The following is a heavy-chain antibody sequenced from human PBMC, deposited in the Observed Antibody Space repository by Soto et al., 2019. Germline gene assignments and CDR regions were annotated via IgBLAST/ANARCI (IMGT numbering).Heavy chain of an antibody. D-gene: IGHD4-17*01. J-gene: IGHJ4*02. CDR3: ARAMTTVTTFHY. V-gene: IGHV4-30-2*01. CDR1: GGSISSGGYS. CDR2: IYHSGST. Sequence: QLQLQESGSGRVKPSQTLSLTCAVSGGSISSGGYSWSWIRQPPGKGLEWIAYIYHSGSTYYNPSHTRRVTISVDRSKTQFSLKLSSVTAADTAVYYCARAMTTVTTFHYWGQGTLVTVSS.